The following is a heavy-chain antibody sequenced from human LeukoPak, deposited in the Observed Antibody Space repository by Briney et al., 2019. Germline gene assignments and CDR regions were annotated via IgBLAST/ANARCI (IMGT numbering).Heavy chain of an antibody. J-gene: IGHJ6*03. Sequence: GASVKVSCKASGYTFTSYDINWVRQATGQGLEWMGWMNPNSGNTGYAQKFQGRVTMTRNTSISTAYMELSSLRSEDTAVYYCARGVVPAAMITYYYYYYYMDVWGKGTTVTISS. D-gene: IGHD2-2*01. CDR1: GYTFTSYD. CDR2: MNPNSGNT. V-gene: IGHV1-8*01. CDR3: ARGVVPAAMITYYYYYYYMDV.